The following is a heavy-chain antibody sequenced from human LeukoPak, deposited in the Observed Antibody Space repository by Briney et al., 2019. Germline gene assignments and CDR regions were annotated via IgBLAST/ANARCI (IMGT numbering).Heavy chain of an antibody. Sequence: GESLKISCKASGYTFDIYWIGWVRQMPGKGLEWMGIIYPRDSDTRYSPSIQGQVTISADKSISTAYLQWSSLKASDTAMYYCARHATAMVDYWGQGTLVTVSS. J-gene: IGHJ4*02. D-gene: IGHD5-18*01. CDR1: GYTFDIYW. CDR3: ARHATAMVDY. CDR2: IYPRDSDT. V-gene: IGHV5-51*01.